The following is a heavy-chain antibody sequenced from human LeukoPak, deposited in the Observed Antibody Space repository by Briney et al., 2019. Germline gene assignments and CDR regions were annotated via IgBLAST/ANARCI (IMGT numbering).Heavy chain of an antibody. CDR3: ARDWALYDILTGYPLFDY. D-gene: IGHD3-9*01. V-gene: IGHV3-33*01. CDR1: GFTFSSYG. J-gene: IGHJ4*02. Sequence: GGSLRLSCAASGFTFSSYGMHWVRPAPGKGLEWVAVIWYDGSNKYYADSVKGRFTISRDNSKNTLYLQMNSLRAEDTAVYYCARDWALYDILTGYPLFDYWGQGTLVTVSS. CDR2: IWYDGSNK.